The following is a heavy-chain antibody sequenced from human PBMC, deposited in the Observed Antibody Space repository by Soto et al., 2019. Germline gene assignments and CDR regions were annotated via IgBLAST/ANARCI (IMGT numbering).Heavy chain of an antibody. CDR3: AKQGVSSSYTYPPSRF. Sequence: SETLSLTCTVSGASISSSDYHWGWIRQPPGKGLEWIGSIYYSGNTYYNPSLKSRVTMSVDTSKNQFSLKLNSVTAADTAVYYCAKQGVSSSYTYPPSRFWGRGTLVTVSS. V-gene: IGHV4-39*01. CDR1: GASISSSDYH. D-gene: IGHD3-16*01. J-gene: IGHJ4*02. CDR2: IYYSGNT.